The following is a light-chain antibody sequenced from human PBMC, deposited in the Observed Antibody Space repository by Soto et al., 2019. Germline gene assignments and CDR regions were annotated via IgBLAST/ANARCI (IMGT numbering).Light chain of an antibody. Sequence: DIHMTQSASTLSASVGDRVTITCRASQTISSWLAWYQQKPGKAPKLLIYKASTLKSGVPSRFSGSGSGTEFTLTISSLQPDDFATYYCQHYNSYSEAFGQGTKVDIK. CDR2: KAS. CDR3: QHYNSYSEA. V-gene: IGKV1-5*03. CDR1: QTISSW. J-gene: IGKJ1*01.